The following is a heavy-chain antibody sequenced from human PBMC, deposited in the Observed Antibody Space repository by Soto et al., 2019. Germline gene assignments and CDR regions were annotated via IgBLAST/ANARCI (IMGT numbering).Heavy chain of an antibody. J-gene: IGHJ6*02. V-gene: IGHV3-74*01. CDR3: ARDLGGLYCSSTSCYVLVEYYGMDV. CDR2: INSDGSST. Sequence: GGSLRLSCAASGFTFSSYWMHWVRQAPGKGLVWVSRINSDGSSTSYADSVKGRFTISRDNAKNTLYLQMNSLRAEDTAVYYCARDLGGLYCSSTSCYVLVEYYGMDVWGQGTTVTVSS. CDR1: GFTFSSYW. D-gene: IGHD2-2*01.